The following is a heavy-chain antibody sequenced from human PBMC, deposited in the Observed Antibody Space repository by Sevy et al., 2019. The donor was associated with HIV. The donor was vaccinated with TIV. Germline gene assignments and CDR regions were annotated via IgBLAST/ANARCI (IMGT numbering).Heavy chain of an antibody. J-gene: IGHJ4*02. CDR1: GGSISSGNYL. CDR3: ARNFDY. Sequence: SETLSLTCTVSGGSISSGNYLWSWIRQTPGKGLEWIGTAHYSGRTYYNPSLKSRVTISEDTSKNQFSLNLNSVTAADTAVYFCARNFDYWGQGTLVTVSS. CDR2: AHYSGRT. V-gene: IGHV4-39*01.